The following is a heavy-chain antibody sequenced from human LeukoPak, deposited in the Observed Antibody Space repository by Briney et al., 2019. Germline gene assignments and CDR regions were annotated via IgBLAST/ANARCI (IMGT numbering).Heavy chain of an antibody. D-gene: IGHD6-13*01. CDR3: ARRIAAAGAFDY. V-gene: IGHV5-51*01. CDR1: GYSFSSYL. J-gene: IGHJ4*02. CDR2: IYPGDSET. Sequence: GESLNISCKCSGYSFSSYLIGGVRQMPAKGLEWIGIIYPGDSETTYRPSFQGQVTFSADKSISTAYLLWSSLKASDTAMYYCARRIAAAGAFDYWGEGTMVTVSS.